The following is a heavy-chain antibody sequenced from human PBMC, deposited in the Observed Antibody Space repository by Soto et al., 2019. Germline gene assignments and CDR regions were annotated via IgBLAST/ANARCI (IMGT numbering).Heavy chain of an antibody. J-gene: IGHJ4*02. CDR3: AKATMTLVVIRLDS. CDR2: ISGRGGST. CDR1: GFTFSKYA. V-gene: IGHV3-23*01. Sequence: QPVGSLRLSCAASGFTFSKYAMNWVRQAPGKGLEWVSTISGRGGSTYYADSVKGRFTISRDNSKNILYLQMNSLRAEETAVYYCAKATMTLVVIRLDSWGQGTLVTVSS. D-gene: IGHD3-22*01.